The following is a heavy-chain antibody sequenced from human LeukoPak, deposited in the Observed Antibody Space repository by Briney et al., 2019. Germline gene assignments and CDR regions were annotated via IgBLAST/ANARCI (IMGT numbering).Heavy chain of an antibody. CDR3: ARAPITMVRGVTRVFDY. CDR2: INPNSGGT. Sequence: ASVKVSXKASGYTFTGYYMHWVRQAPGQGLEWMGRINPNSGGTNYAQKFQGRVTMTRDTSISTAYMELSRLRSDDTAVYYCARAPITMVRGVTRVFDYWGQGTLVTVSS. D-gene: IGHD3-10*01. CDR1: GYTFTGYY. J-gene: IGHJ4*02. V-gene: IGHV1-2*06.